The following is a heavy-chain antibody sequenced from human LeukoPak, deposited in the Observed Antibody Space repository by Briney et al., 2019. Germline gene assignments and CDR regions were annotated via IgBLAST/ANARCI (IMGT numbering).Heavy chain of an antibody. CDR1: GFTLSTNT. D-gene: IGHD1-26*01. J-gene: IGHJ4*02. V-gene: IGHV3-23*01. CDR3: AKDVGKWESLHFFDY. Sequence: GGSLRLSCLTSGFTLSTNTMSWVRQAPGKGPEWISGISGSGASTYYADSVKGRFTISRDDSRNTLYLQMNSLRGDDTAVYYCAKDVGKWESLHFFDYWGQGTLVTVSS. CDR2: ISGSGAST.